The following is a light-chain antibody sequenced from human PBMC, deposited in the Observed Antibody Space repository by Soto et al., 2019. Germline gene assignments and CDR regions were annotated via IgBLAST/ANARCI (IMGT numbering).Light chain of an antibody. V-gene: IGLV2-14*01. Sequence: QSALTQPASVSGSPGQSITISCTGTSSDVGGYNYVSWYQQHPGKAPKLMIYDVSNRPSGVSXRFSGSKSGNTASLTISGXXXXDEADXXXXSYTSSSTLLYVFGTGTKVTVL. CDR2: DVS. CDR3: XSYTSSSTLLYV. J-gene: IGLJ1*01. CDR1: SSDVGGYNY.